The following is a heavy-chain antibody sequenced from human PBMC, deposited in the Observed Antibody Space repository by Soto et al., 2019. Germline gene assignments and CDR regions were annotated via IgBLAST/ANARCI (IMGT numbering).Heavy chain of an antibody. J-gene: IGHJ4*02. CDR3: CSNSVLWFGESPPFDY. CDR2: ISWNSGSI. CDR1: GFTFDDYA. D-gene: IGHD3-10*01. Sequence: ESGGGLVQPGRSLRLSCAASGFTFDDYAMHWVRQAPGKGLEWVSGISWNSGSIGYADSVKGRFTISRDNAKNSLYLQMNSLRAEDTALYYCCSNSVLWFGESPPFDYWGQGTLVTVSS. V-gene: IGHV3-9*01.